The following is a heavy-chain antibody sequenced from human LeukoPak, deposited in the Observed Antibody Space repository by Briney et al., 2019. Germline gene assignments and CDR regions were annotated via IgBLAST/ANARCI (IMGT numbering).Heavy chain of an antibody. Sequence: SENLFVTCTDSGGSISSYDCGWIRKPPGKGLEWIGYIYTSGSTNYNPSLKSRVTISVDTSKNQFSLKLSSVTAADTAVYYCARDVGYCSSTSCYFGSDYWGQGTLVTVSS. V-gene: IGHV4-4*09. CDR3: ARDVGYCSSTSCYFGSDY. J-gene: IGHJ4*02. CDR1: GGSISSYD. D-gene: IGHD2-2*01. CDR2: IYTSGST.